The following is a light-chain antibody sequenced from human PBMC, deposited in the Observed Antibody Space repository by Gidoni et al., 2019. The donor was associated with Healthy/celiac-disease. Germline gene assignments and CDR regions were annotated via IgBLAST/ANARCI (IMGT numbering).Light chain of an antibody. Sequence: DIQMTQSPSTLSASVGDRVTITCRASQSISSWLAWYQQKPGKAPKLLIYKASSLESGVPSRFSGRGSWTEFTLTISSLQPDDFATYYCQQYNSYSFGQGPKVEIK. J-gene: IGKJ1*01. V-gene: IGKV1-5*03. CDR2: KAS. CDR1: QSISSW. CDR3: QQYNSYS.